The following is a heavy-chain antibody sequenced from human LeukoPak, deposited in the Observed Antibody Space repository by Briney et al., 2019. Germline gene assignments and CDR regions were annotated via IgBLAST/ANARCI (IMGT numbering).Heavy chain of an antibody. D-gene: IGHD3-10*01. J-gene: IGHJ6*03. CDR1: GFTFSSYW. Sequence: GGSLRLSCAASGFTFSSYWMSWVRQAPGKGLEWVANIKQDGSEKYYVDSVKGRFTISRDNAKNSLYLQMNSLRAEDTAVYYCANYGSGSYPHYYYYYMDVWGKGTTVTISS. CDR3: ANYGSGSYPHYYYYYMDV. CDR2: IKQDGSEK. V-gene: IGHV3-7*01.